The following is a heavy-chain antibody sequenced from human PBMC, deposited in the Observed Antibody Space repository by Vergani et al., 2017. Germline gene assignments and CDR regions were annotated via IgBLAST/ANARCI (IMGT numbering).Heavy chain of an antibody. Sequence: EVQLVESGGGLVQPGGSLSLSCAASGFPFSSYSMNWVRQAPGKGLEWVSYFSSSSSTIYYADSVKGRFTISRDNAKNSLYLQMNSVRAEDTAVYYCARVADFGVVTTHYWGQGTLVTVSS. D-gene: IGHD3-3*01. CDR3: ARVADFGVVTTHY. CDR1: GFPFSSYS. J-gene: IGHJ4*02. CDR2: FSSSSSTI. V-gene: IGHV3-48*01.